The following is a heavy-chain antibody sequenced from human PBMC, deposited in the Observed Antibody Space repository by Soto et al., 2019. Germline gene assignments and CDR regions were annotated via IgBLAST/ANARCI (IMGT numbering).Heavy chain of an antibody. CDR2: IYYSGST. Sequence: SETLSLTCTVSGGSISSGGYYWSWIRQHPGKGLEWIGYIYYSGSTYYNPSLKSRVTISVDTSKNQFSLKLSSVTAADTAVYYCARAEEYCGGDCYPYSENWFDPWGQGTLVTVSS. V-gene: IGHV4-31*03. CDR3: ARAEEYCGGDCYPYSENWFDP. CDR1: GGSISSGGYY. D-gene: IGHD2-21*02. J-gene: IGHJ5*02.